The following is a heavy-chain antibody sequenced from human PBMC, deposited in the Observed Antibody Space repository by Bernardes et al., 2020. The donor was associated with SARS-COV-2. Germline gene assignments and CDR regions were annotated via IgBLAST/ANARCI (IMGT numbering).Heavy chain of an antibody. CDR3: AKQSHDFGDSRFDF. J-gene: IGHJ4*02. CDR2: ISGRGGT. Sequence: GGSLRLSCAASGFTFSSYAMSWVRQAPGKGLEWVSTISGRGGTNYADSVKGRFTISRDNSKMTLYVQMNSLRAEDTAVYYCAKQSHDFGDSRFDFWGQGTLVTVSS. CDR1: GFTFSSYA. V-gene: IGHV3-23*01. D-gene: IGHD4-17*01.